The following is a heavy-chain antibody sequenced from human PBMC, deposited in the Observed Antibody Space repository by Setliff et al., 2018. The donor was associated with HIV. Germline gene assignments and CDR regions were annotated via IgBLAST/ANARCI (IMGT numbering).Heavy chain of an antibody. CDR3: ARGGVYYYYMDV. J-gene: IGHJ6*03. CDR1: GYTFTNYG. Sequence: ASVKVSCKASGYTFTNYGISWVRQAPGQGLEWMGWISAYDGNRNYAQKLQDRLTLTTDTSTNTAYMEFRRLTADDTAVYFCARGGVYYYYMDVWGKGTTVTVSS. V-gene: IGHV1-18*01. CDR2: ISAYDGNR. D-gene: IGHD3-16*01.